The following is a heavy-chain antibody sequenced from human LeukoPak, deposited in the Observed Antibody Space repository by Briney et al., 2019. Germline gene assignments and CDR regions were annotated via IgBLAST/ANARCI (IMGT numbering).Heavy chain of an antibody. CDR1: GFTFSSYS. D-gene: IGHD3-3*01. V-gene: IGHV3-21*01. CDR3: ASSDFWSGYGNFDY. CDR2: ISSSSSYI. J-gene: IGHJ4*02. Sequence: GGSLRLSCAASGFTFSSYSMNWVRQAPGKGREGVSSISSSSSYIYYADSVKGRFTISRDNAKNSLYLQMNSLRAEDTAVYYCASSDFWSGYGNFDYWGQGTLVTVSS.